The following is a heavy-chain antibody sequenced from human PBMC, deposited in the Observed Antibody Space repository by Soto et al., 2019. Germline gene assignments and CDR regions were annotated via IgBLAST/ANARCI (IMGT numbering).Heavy chain of an antibody. CDR2: ISAHNGET. CDR3: ARDLYYFDNSGWDDTFDI. J-gene: IGHJ3*02. V-gene: IGHV1-18*01. Sequence: ASVKVSCKASGYSFTNYGLSWVRQAPGQGPEWMGWISAHNGETNYAQKVQGRVTMTTDTSTSTAYMELRSLRSDDTAVYYCARDLYYFDNSGWDDTFDIWGQGTMGTVSS. CDR1: GYSFTNYG. D-gene: IGHD3-22*01.